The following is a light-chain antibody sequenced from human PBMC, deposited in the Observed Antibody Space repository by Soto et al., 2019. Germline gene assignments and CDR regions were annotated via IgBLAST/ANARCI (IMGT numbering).Light chain of an antibody. Sequence: IVLTQSPATVSLSPGARAPLSCRASQSVSSNLAWYQQKPGQAPRLLIYGASTRATGIPARFSGSGSGTEFTLTISSLQSEDFAVYYCQQYNNWPRTFGQGTKVDI. CDR2: GAS. J-gene: IGKJ1*01. V-gene: IGKV3-15*01. CDR1: QSVSSN. CDR3: QQYNNWPRT.